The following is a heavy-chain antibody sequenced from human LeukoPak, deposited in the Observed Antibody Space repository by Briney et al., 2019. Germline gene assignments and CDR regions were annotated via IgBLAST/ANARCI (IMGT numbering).Heavy chain of an antibody. CDR2: IYYSGST. CDR3: ARECGGDCYSAYFDL. V-gene: IGHV4-59*01. CDR1: GGSISSYY. J-gene: IGHJ2*01. D-gene: IGHD2-21*01. Sequence: SETLSLTRTVSGGSISSYYWSWIRQPPGKGLEWIGYIYYSGSTNYNPSLKSRVTISVDTSKNQFSLKLSSVTAADTAVYYCARECGGDCYSAYFDLWGRGTLVTVSS.